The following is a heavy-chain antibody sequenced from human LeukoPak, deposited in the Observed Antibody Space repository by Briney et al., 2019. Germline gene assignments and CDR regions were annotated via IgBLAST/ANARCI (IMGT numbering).Heavy chain of an antibody. CDR2: INHSGST. Sequence: PSETLSLTCAVYGGSFSGCYWSWIRQPPGKGLEWIGEINHSGSTNYNPSLKSRVTISVDTSKNQFSLKLSSVTAADTAVYYCARGRKQWLAYYFDYWGQGTLVTVSS. J-gene: IGHJ4*02. CDR1: GGSFSGCY. D-gene: IGHD6-19*01. CDR3: ARGRKQWLAYYFDY. V-gene: IGHV4-34*01.